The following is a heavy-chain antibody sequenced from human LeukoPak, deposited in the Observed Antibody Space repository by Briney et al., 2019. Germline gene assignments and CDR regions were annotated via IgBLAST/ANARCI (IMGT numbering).Heavy chain of an antibody. CDR3: ATSWGYCSSTSCYYYYYMDV. V-gene: IGHV1-2*02. Sequence: GASVKVSCKASGYTFTGYYMHWVRQAPGQGLEWMGWINPNSGGTNYAQKFQGRVTMTRDTSISTAYVELSRLRSDDTAVYYCATSWGYCSSTSCYYYYYMDVWGKGTTVTVSS. D-gene: IGHD2-2*01. J-gene: IGHJ6*03. CDR2: INPNSGGT. CDR1: GYTFTGYY.